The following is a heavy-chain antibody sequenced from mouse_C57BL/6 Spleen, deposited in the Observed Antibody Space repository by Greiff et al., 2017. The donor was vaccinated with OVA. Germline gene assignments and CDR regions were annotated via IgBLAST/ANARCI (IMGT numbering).Heavy chain of an antibody. J-gene: IGHJ2*01. D-gene: IGHD2-3*01. CDR1: GYSITSGYY. CDR3: ARGVYAGRYFDY. V-gene: IGHV3-6*01. Sequence: EVKLVESGPGLVKPSQSLSLTCSVTGYSITSGYYWNWNRQFPGNKLERMGYISYDGSNNYNPYLKNRISITRDTSKNQFFLKLNSVTTEDAATYYCARGVYAGRYFDYWGQGTTLTVSS. CDR2: ISYDGSN.